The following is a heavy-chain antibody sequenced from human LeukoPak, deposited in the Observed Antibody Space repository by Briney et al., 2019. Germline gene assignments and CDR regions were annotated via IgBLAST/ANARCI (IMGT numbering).Heavy chain of an antibody. D-gene: IGHD4-23*01. CDR2: FNAGNGNA. CDR3: ARVLYYGGNNPLGY. J-gene: IGHJ4*02. CDR1: GYTFTSYA. V-gene: IGHV1-3*01. Sequence: ASVKVSCKASGYTFTSYAMHWVRQAPGQRLEWMGWFNAGNGNAKYSQKFQGRVTITRDTSASTAYMELSSLRSEDTAVYYCARVLYYGGNNPLGYWGQGTLVTVSS.